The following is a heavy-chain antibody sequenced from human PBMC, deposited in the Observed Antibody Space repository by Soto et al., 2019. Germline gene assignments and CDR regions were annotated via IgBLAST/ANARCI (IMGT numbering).Heavy chain of an antibody. Sequence: SVKVSCKASGGTFSSYAISWVRQAPGQGLEWMGGIIPIFGTANYAQKFQGRVTITADESTSTAYMELNSLRSEDTAVYYCARDLRRGYCSSTSCPTWNYYGMVVWGQGTTVTVSS. CDR2: IIPIFGTA. J-gene: IGHJ6*02. CDR3: ARDLRRGYCSSTSCPTWNYYGMVV. V-gene: IGHV1-69*13. D-gene: IGHD2-2*01. CDR1: GGTFSSYA.